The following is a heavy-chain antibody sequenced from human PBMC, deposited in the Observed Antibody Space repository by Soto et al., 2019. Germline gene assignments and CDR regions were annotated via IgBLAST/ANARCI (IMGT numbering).Heavy chain of an antibody. CDR1: GFISSSYA. Sequence: PGGSLRLSCVVSGFISSSYAMHWVRQAPGKGLEWVSGISGSGGATSYADSVKGRFAVSRDNSKNTLYLQMNSLRAEDTAVYYCARGIEGSGPLEYWGQGTLVTVSS. CDR2: ISGSGGAT. J-gene: IGHJ4*02. CDR3: ARGIEGSGPLEY. D-gene: IGHD3-3*01. V-gene: IGHV3-23*01.